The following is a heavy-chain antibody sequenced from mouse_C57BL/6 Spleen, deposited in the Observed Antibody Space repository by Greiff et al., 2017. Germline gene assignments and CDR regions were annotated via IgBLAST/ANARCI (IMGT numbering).Heavy chain of an antibody. D-gene: IGHD2-2*01. Sequence: VQLQQSGPELVKPGASVKIPCKASGYTFTDYNMDWVKQTHGKSLEWIGDINPNNGGTIYNQKVKVKATWTVDKTSITAYMERRSLTSKDTAVYYCARSGYGYVAMDYWGQGTSDTDSS. J-gene: IGHJ4*01. CDR1: GYTFTDYN. CDR3: ARSGYGYVAMDY. V-gene: IGHV1-18*01. CDR2: INPNNGGT.